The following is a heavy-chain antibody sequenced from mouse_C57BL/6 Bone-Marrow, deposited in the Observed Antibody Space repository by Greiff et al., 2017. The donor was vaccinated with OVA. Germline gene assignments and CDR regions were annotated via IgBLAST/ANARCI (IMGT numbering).Heavy chain of an antibody. CDR3: VKDYYYYGSSYDWYFDV. CDR2: IRSKSSNYAT. D-gene: IGHD1-1*01. J-gene: IGHJ1*03. CDR1: GFTFNTYA. Sequence: EVQGVESGGGLVQPKGSLKLSCAASGFTFNTYAMHWVRQAPGKGLEWVARIRSKSSNYATYYADSVKDRFTISRDDSQSMLYLQMNNLKTEDTAMYYGVKDYYYYGSSYDWYFDVWGTGTTVTVSS. V-gene: IGHV10-3*01.